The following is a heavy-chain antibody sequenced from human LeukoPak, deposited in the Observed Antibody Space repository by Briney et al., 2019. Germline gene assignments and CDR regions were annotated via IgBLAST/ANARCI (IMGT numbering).Heavy chain of an antibody. D-gene: IGHD4-11*01. CDR1: GFTFSNYA. Sequence: GGSLRLSCAVSGFTFSNYAMSWVRQAPGKGLEWVSLISGSGSDTYYGDSVKGRFTISRDNSRNTLYLQMNSLRVDGTAVYYCAKDPVNYDYSPNWFDPWGQGTLVTVSS. J-gene: IGHJ5*02. V-gene: IGHV3-23*01. CDR2: ISGSGSDT. CDR3: AKDPVNYDYSPNWFDP.